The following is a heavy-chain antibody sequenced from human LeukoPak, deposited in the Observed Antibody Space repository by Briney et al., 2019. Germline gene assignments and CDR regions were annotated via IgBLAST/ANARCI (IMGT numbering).Heavy chain of an antibody. CDR3: ARVDTAMVTFIDY. CDR1: GYTFTGYY. V-gene: IGHV1-2*06. J-gene: IGHJ4*02. CDR2: INPNSGGT. D-gene: IGHD5-18*01. Sequence: GASVKVSCKASGYTFTGYYMYWVRQAPGQGLEWMGRINPNSGGTNYAQKFQGRVTMTRDTSISTAYMELSRLRSDDTAVYYCARVDTAMVTFIDYWGQGTLVTVSS.